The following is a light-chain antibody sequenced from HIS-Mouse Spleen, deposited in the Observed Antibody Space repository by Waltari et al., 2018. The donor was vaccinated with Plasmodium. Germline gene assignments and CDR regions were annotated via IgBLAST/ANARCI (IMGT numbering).Light chain of an antibody. Sequence: QSALTQPPSASGSPGQSVTISCPGTSSDVGGSNYVSWSQQHPGKAPKLMIYEVSKRPSGVPDRFSGSKSGNTASLTVSGLQAEDEADYYCSSYAGSNNLVFGGGTKLTVL. V-gene: IGLV2-8*01. CDR3: SSYAGSNNLV. CDR2: EVS. J-gene: IGLJ2*01. CDR1: SSDVGGSNY.